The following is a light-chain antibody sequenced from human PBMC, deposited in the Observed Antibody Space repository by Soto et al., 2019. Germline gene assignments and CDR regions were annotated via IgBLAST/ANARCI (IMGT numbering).Light chain of an antibody. V-gene: IGKV3-20*01. CDR3: QQYNTWPPFT. CDR1: QSVSSSY. Sequence: IVLPKSPAPLSMSRGGRAILACMAIQSVSSSYLAWYQQKPGQAPRLLIYGASSRATGIPDRFSGSGSGTEFTLTITSLHSDDFAVYYCQQYNTWPPFTFGHGTPVEI. J-gene: IGKJ5*01. CDR2: GAS.